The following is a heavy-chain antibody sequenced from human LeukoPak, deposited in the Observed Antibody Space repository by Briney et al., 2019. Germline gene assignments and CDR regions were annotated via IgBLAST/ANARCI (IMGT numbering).Heavy chain of an antibody. D-gene: IGHD6-13*01. V-gene: IGHV3-21*06. CDR2: ITSGSGSK. CDR3: ARDPRSIAAATTSDS. Sequence: GGSLRLSCAASGFTFNSYSMNWVRQAPGKGLEWVSSITSGSGSKYYADSVKGRFTISRDNAKNSLYLQMNSLRAEDTAVYYCARDPRSIAAATTSDSWGQGTLVTVSS. J-gene: IGHJ4*02. CDR1: GFTFNSYS.